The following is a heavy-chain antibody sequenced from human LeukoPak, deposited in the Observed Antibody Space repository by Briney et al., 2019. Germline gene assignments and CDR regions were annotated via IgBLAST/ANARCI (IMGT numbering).Heavy chain of an antibody. CDR2: IYPGDSDT. J-gene: IGHJ6*02. CDR3: ARHHYGDTAYYYYGMDV. Sequence: GESLKISCKGSGYSFTSYWIGWVRQMPGKGLEWMGIIYPGDSDTRYSPSFQGQVTISADKSISTAHLQWSSLKASDTAMYYCARHHYGDTAYYYYGMDVWGQGTTVTVSS. V-gene: IGHV5-51*01. CDR1: GYSFTSYW. D-gene: IGHD4-17*01.